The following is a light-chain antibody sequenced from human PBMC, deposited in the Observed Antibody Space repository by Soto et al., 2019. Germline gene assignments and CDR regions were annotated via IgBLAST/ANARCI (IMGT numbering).Light chain of an antibody. CDR1: QSVLYVSNNRNY. Sequence: DIVMTQSPDSLAVSLGERATINCKSSQSVLYVSNNRNYLAWYQKKPGQPPKLLISWASTRESGVPDRFSGSGSGTDFTLTISTLHSEDFAIYYCQQYNRWPLTFGGGTKVDI. CDR3: QQYNRWPLT. V-gene: IGKV4-1*01. CDR2: WAS. J-gene: IGKJ4*01.